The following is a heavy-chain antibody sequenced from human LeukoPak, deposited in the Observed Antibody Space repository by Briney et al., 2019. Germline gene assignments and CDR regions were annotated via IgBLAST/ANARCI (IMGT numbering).Heavy chain of an antibody. J-gene: IGHJ6*03. CDR2: ISWDGGNT. CDR3: AKDYYDSSGYYLGHYYYYYMDV. CDR1: GFTFDDYA. D-gene: IGHD3-22*01. V-gene: IGHV3-43D*03. Sequence: PGGSLRLSCAASGFTFDDYAMHWVRQAPGKGLEWVSLISWDGGNTYYADSVKGRFTISRDNSKNSLYLQMNSLRAEDTALYNCAKDYYDSSGYYLGHYYYYYMDVWGKGTTVTVSS.